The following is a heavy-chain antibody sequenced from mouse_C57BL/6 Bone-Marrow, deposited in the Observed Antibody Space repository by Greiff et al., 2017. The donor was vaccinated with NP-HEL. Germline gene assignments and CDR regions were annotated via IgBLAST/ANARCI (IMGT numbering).Heavy chain of an antibody. J-gene: IGHJ1*03. D-gene: IGHD1-1*01. Sequence: QVQLKQSGAELVKPGASVKLSCKASGYTFTEYTIHWVKQRSGQGLEWIGWFYPGSGSIKYNEKFKDKATLTADKSSSTVYMELSRLTSEDSAVYFCARHEETHYYYGSSYSYFDVWGTGTTVTVSS. CDR3: ARHEETHYYYGSSYSYFDV. CDR2: FYPGSGSI. V-gene: IGHV1-62-2*01. CDR1: GYTFTEYT.